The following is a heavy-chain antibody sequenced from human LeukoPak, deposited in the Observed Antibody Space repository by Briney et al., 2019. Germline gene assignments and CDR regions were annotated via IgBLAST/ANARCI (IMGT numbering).Heavy chain of an antibody. V-gene: IGHV3-21*01. D-gene: IGHD4-23*01. CDR3: ARGTTVVTPTHFDY. J-gene: IGHJ4*02. CDR2: ISSGSSYI. Sequence: GRSLRLSCAASGFTFTSYTMNWVRQAPGKWLDWVSSISSGSSYIYYADSVKGRFTISRDNAKNSLYLQMNSLRAEDTTVYYCARGTTVVTPTHFDYWGQGTLVTVSS. CDR1: GFTFTSYT.